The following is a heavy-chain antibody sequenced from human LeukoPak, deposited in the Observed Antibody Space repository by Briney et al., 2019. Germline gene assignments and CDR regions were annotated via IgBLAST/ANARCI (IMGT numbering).Heavy chain of an antibody. CDR3: ARSECDYVWGSYRLYYFDY. V-gene: IGHV1-69*06. Sequence: EASVKVSCKAFGGTFSSYAISWVRQAPGQGLEWMGGIIPIFGTANYAQKFQGRVTITADKSTSTAYMELSSLRSEDTAVYYCARSECDYVWGSYRLYYFDYWGQGTLVTVSS. CDR2: IIPIFGTA. J-gene: IGHJ4*02. D-gene: IGHD3-16*02. CDR1: GGTFSSYA.